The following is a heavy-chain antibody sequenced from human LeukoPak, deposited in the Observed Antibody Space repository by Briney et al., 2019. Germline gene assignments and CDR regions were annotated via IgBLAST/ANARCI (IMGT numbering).Heavy chain of an antibody. Sequence: SGGSLRLSCAASGFIFSSYGMHWVRQAPGKGLEWVSYISSSSNTIYYADSVKGRFTISRDNARNSLYLQMNSLRDEDTAVYYCARDRDHSNNWYIFLDYWGQGTLVTVSS. V-gene: IGHV3-48*02. CDR2: ISSSSNTI. CDR3: ARDRDHSNNWYIFLDY. CDR1: GFIFSSYG. D-gene: IGHD6-13*01. J-gene: IGHJ4*02.